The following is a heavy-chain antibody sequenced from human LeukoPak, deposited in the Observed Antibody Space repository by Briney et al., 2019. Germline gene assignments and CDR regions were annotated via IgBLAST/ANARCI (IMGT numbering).Heavy chain of an antibody. CDR1: VGTSSSYA. V-gene: IGHV1-69*05. D-gene: IGHD4-17*01. CDR2: IIPIFGTA. CDR3: AREGYGDPVDY. J-gene: IGHJ4*02. Sequence: SVKVSSKASVGTSSSYAISWVRQAPGQGLEWMGRIIPIFGTANYAQKFQGRVTITTDESTSTAYMELSSLRSEDTAVYYCAREGYGDPVDYWGQGTLVTVSS.